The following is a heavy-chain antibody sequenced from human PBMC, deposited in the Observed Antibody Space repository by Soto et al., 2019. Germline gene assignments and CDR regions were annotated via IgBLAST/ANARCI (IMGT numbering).Heavy chain of an antibody. CDR2: IYYSGST. Sequence: QVQLQESGPGLVKPSQTLSLTCTVSGGSISSGGYSWSWIRQHPGKGLEWLGYIYYSGSTYYNPSLKSRVTISVDTSKNQFSLKLSSVTAADTAVYYCARVTLSGSSGSFDYWGQGTLVTVSS. D-gene: IGHD6-25*01. V-gene: IGHV4-31*03. CDR3: ARVTLSGSSGSFDY. J-gene: IGHJ4*02. CDR1: GGSISSGGYS.